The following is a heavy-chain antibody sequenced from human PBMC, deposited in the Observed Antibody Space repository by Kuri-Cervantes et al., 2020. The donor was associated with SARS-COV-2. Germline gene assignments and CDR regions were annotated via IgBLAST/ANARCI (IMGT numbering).Heavy chain of an antibody. J-gene: IGHJ2*01. CDR2: IYPGDSST. D-gene: IGHD1-26*01. V-gene: IGHV5-51*01. CDR1: GYTFTNYW. CDR3: AKGRGYWYFDL. Sequence: KVSCKASGYTFTNYWIGWARQMPGKGLEWMAIIYPGDSSTKYSPSFQGLVSISADKSTDTAYLQWSSLKASDTAIYFCAKGRGYWYFDLWGRGTLVTVSS.